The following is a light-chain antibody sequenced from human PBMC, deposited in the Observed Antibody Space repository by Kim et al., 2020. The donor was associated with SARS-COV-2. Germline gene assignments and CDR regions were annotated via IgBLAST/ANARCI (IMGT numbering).Light chain of an antibody. CDR1: SSDVGGHNY. V-gene: IGLV2-14*03. J-gene: IGLJ3*02. Sequence: QSALTQPASVSGSPGQSITISCTGTSSDVGGHNYVCWYQQHPGKAPKLMIYDVSSRPSGVSNRFSGSKSGNTASLTISGLQAEDGADYYCSSYTSSSTWVFGGGTQLTVL. CDR2: DVS. CDR3: SSYTSSSTWV.